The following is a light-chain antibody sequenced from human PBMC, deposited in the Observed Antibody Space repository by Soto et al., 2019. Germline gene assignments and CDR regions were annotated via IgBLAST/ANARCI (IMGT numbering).Light chain of an antibody. CDR3: QQSYSTPGT. CDR1: QSISSY. J-gene: IGKJ4*01. V-gene: IGKV1-39*01. Sequence: DIQMTQSPSSLSASVGDRVTITCRASQSISSYLNWYQQKPGKAPKLLIYAASSLQSGVPSRSSGSGSGTDFTLTISSLQPEDFATYYCQQSYSTPGTFGGGTKVEIK. CDR2: AAS.